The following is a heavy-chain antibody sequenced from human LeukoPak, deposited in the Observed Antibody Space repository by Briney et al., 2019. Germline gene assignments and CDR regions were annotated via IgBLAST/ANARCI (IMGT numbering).Heavy chain of an antibody. CDR1: GGSISSSSYY. CDR3: ARFEVRGAYFDY. D-gene: IGHD3-10*01. V-gene: IGHV4-39*01. Sequence: SETLSLTCTVSGGSISSSSYYWGWIRQPPGKGLEWIGSIYYSGSTYYNPSLKSRVTISVDTSKNQFSLKLSSVTAADTAVYYCARFEVRGAYFDYWGQGTLVTVSS. J-gene: IGHJ4*02. CDR2: IYYSGST.